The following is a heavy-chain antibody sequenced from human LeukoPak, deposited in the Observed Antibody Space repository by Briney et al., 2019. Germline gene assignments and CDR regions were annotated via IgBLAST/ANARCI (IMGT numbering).Heavy chain of an antibody. D-gene: IGHD3-3*01. CDR2: INSDGSST. Sequence: EGSLRLSCAASGFTFSSYWMHWVRQAPGKGLVWVSRINSDGSSTSYADSVKGRFTISRDNAKNTLYLQMNSLRAEDTAVYYCAVGWDGVRSFAYWGQGTLVSVSS. CDR3: AVGWDGVRSFAY. CDR1: GFTFSSYW. J-gene: IGHJ4*02. V-gene: IGHV3-74*01.